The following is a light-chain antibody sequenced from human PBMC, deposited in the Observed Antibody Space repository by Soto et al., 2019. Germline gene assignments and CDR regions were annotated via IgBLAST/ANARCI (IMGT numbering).Light chain of an antibody. CDR1: QSITSW. V-gene: IGKV1-5*03. CDR2: KAS. Sequence: DIQMSQSPSTLSASVGDRFTITCRASQSITSWLAWYQQKPGKAPKLLIYKASSLESGVPSRFSGSGSGTDFTLTISRLEPEDFAVYYCQQYGSSGTFGQGTKV. J-gene: IGKJ1*01. CDR3: QQYGSSGT.